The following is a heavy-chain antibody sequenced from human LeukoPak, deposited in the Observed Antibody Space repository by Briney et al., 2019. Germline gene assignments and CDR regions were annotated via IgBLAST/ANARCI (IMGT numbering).Heavy chain of an antibody. D-gene: IGHD6-13*01. CDR1: GFTFSSHA. CDR3: AGDISNWYFDY. CDR2: ISGSGSGI. Sequence: GGSLRLSCVASGFTFSSHAMNWVRQAPGKGLEWVSVISGSGSGIDYADSVKGRFTISRDNSKNTLYLQLSNLRAEDTAVYYCAGDISNWYFDYWGQGTLVTVSS. V-gene: IGHV3-23*01. J-gene: IGHJ4*02.